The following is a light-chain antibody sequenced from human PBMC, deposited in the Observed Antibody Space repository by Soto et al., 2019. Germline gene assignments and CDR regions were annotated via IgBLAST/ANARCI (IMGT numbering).Light chain of an antibody. J-gene: IGLJ1*01. CDR1: RSDVGSYNR. V-gene: IGLV2-23*01. CDR2: EGS. Sequence: QSALTQPASVSGSPGQSITISCTGTRSDVGSYNRVSWYQQHAGKAPKLMIYEGSKRPSGVSNRFSGSKSGNTASLTISGLQAEDEADYYCCSYAGSSTPHYVFGTGTKLTVL. CDR3: CSYAGSSTPHYV.